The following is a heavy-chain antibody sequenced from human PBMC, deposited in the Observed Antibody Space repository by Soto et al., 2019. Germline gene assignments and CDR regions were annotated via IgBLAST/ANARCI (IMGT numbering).Heavy chain of an antibody. D-gene: IGHD3-22*01. CDR1: GFTFSSYA. V-gene: IGHV3-23*01. Sequence: EVQLLESGGGLVQPGGSLRLSCAASGFTFSSYAMSWVRQAPGKGLEWVSAISGSGGSTYYADSVKGRFTISRDNSKNTLYLQMNSLRAEDTAVYYCAKVLITMIVGTPSGMDVWGQGTTVTVSS. CDR3: AKVLITMIVGTPSGMDV. CDR2: ISGSGGST. J-gene: IGHJ6*02.